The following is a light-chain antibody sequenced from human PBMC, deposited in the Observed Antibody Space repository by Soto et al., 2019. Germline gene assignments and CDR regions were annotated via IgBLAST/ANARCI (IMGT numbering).Light chain of an antibody. V-gene: IGLV2-11*01. CDR2: DII. CDR3: CSYGGSYYV. J-gene: IGLJ1*01. CDR1: SRNVGGYNY. Sequence: QSALTQPRSVSGSPGQSVTISCTGTSRNVGGYNYVSWYQQHPGKAPKLMIYDIIKRPSGVPDRFSGSKSGNTASLTISGLQAEDEADYYCCSYGGSYYVFGTGTKLTVL.